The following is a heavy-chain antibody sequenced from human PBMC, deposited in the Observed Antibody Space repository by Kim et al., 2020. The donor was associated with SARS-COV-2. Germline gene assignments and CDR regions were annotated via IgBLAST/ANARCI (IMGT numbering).Heavy chain of an antibody. V-gene: IGHV1-69*13. Sequence: SVKVSCKASGGTFSSYAISWVRQAPGQGLEWMGGIIPIFGTANYAQKFQGRVTITADESTSTAYMELSSLRSEDTAVYYCARGLWGNPGLYYYGMDIWGQGTTVTVSS. D-gene: IGHD3-16*01. CDR2: IIPIFGTA. J-gene: IGHJ6*02. CDR1: GGTFSSYA. CDR3: ARGLWGNPGLYYYGMDI.